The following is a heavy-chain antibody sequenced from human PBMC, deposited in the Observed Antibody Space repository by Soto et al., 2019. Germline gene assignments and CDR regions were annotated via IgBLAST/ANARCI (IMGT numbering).Heavy chain of an antibody. CDR3: ARGRPLGGY. Sequence: PSETLSLTCAVYGGSFSGYYWSWIRQPPGKGLERIGEINHSGSTNYNPSLKSRVTISVDTSKNQFSLKLSSVTAADTAVYYCARGRPLGGYWGPGTLVTVSS. J-gene: IGHJ4*02. V-gene: IGHV4-34*01. CDR1: GGSFSGYY. D-gene: IGHD2-15*01. CDR2: INHSGST.